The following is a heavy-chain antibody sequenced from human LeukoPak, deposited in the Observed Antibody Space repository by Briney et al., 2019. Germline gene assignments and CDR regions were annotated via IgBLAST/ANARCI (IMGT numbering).Heavy chain of an antibody. J-gene: IGHJ3*02. V-gene: IGHV3-21*01. D-gene: IGHD3-16*01. CDR2: ISKSSTYI. CDR3: ARDLFDFYTWGSYGSFDI. Sequence: PGGSLRLSCAASGFNFSTHTMNWVRQAPGKGLEWVSSISKSSTYIYYTDSVKGRFTISRDNAKNSLYLQMNSLRAEHTAVYYCARDLFDFYTWGSYGSFDIWGQGTMVTVSS. CDR1: GFNFSTHT.